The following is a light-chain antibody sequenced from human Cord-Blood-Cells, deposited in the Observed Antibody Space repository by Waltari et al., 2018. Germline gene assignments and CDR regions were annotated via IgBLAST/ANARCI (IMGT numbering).Light chain of an antibody. CDR1: SSDVGGYHY. CDR2: DAS. CDR3: CSYAGSYTLFV. V-gene: IGLV2-11*01. J-gene: IGLJ1*01. Sequence: SALTQPRSVSGSPGPSVTIPCTGTSSDVGGYHYVPWYQQHPGKAPKLMTYDASKRPSGVPDRFSGSKSGNTASLTISGLQAEDEADYYCCSYAGSYTLFVFGTGTKVTVL.